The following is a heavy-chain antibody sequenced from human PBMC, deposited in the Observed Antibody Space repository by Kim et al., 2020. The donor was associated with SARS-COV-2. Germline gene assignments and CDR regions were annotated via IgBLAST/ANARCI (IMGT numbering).Heavy chain of an antibody. CDR3: ARDHGGDDSSGYVPLGPGLYYFDY. D-gene: IGHD3-22*01. CDR1: GYTFTSYY. Sequence: ASVKVSCKASGYTFTSYYMHWVRQAPGQGLEWMGIINPSGGSTSYAQKFQGRVTMTRDTSTSTVYMELSSLRSEDTAVYYCARDHGGDDSSGYVPLGPGLYYFDYWGQGTLVPVSS. CDR2: INPSGGST. V-gene: IGHV1-46*01. J-gene: IGHJ4*02.